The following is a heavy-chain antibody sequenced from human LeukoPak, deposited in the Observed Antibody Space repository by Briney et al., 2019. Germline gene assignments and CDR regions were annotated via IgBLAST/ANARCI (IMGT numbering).Heavy chain of an antibody. CDR2: IVPIFGTA. CDR1: GGTFSSYA. Sequence: GASVKVSCKASGGTFSSYAISWVRQAPGQGLEWMGGIVPIFGTANYAQKFQGRVTITADESTSTAYMELSSLRSEDTAVYHCARWVVRGVPYYMDVWGKGTTVTISS. J-gene: IGHJ6*03. CDR3: ARWVVRGVPYYMDV. D-gene: IGHD3-10*01. V-gene: IGHV1-69*13.